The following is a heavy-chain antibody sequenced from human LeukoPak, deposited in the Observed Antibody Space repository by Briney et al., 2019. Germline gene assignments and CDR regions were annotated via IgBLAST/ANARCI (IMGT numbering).Heavy chain of an antibody. CDR1: GFTFSSYS. CDR2: ISSSSSYI. J-gene: IGHJ4*02. V-gene: IGHV3-21*01. D-gene: IGHD3-22*01. CDR3: ARNTGYEYYYDSSGYTFDY. Sequence: GGSLRLSCAASGFTFSSYSMNWVRQAPGKGLEWVSSISSSSSYIYYADSVKGRFTISRDNAKNSLYLQMNSLRAEDTAVYYCARNTGYEYYYDSSGYTFDYWGQGTLVTVSS.